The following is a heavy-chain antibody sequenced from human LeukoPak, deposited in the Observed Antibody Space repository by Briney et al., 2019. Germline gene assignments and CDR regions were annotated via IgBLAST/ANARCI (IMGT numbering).Heavy chain of an antibody. CDR1: GFTFSSYG. Sequence: GGSLRLSCAASGFTFSSYGMHWVRQAPGKGLERVAVIWYDGSNKYYADSVKGRFTISRDNSKNTLYLQMNSLRAEDTAVYYCAKAGAIAARPYYYYYYMDVWGKGTTVTVSS. CDR3: AKAGAIAARPYYYYYYMDV. J-gene: IGHJ6*03. CDR2: IWYDGSNK. V-gene: IGHV3-33*06. D-gene: IGHD6-6*01.